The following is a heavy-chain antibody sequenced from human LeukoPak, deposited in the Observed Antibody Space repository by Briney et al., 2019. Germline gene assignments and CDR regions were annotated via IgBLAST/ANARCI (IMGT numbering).Heavy chain of an antibody. J-gene: IGHJ4*02. CDR3: ARDNPLRIGLIDY. CDR2: IYHSGNT. D-gene: IGHD5-12*01. V-gene: IGHV4-30-4*08. Sequence: SQTLSLTCTVSGDSITSDHYWTWIRQPPGKGLEWIAYIYHSGNTYYNPSLRSRVTMSVATSKNQFSLEVKSVTAADTAVYYCARDNPLRIGLIDYWGQGTLVTVSS. CDR1: GDSITSDHY.